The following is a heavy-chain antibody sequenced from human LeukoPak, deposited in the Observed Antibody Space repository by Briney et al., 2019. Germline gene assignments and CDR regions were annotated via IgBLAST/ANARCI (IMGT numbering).Heavy chain of an antibody. D-gene: IGHD2-21*01. CDR3: ARGYSRMDV. J-gene: IGHJ6*02. CDR1: GYTLTGQH. CDR2: INPKTGDT. V-gene: IGHV1-2*02. Sequence: AAVNDSRKASGYTLTGQHLYWARKNPRQGPEWMGWINPKTGDTDSAQNFRGRVTMTRDTSLSTVYMEVSSLTCAATAVYYCARGYSRMDVWGPRTPPPVSS.